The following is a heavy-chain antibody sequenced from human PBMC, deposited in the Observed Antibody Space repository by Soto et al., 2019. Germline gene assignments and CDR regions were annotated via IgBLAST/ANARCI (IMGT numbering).Heavy chain of an antibody. CDR2: IRTSVGDT. V-gene: IGHV3-23*01. D-gene: IGHD4-17*01. J-gene: IGHJ4*02. Sequence: EVQLLESGGDLVQPGGSLRLSCAASGFTFSSYAMNWVRQAPGKGLEWVSTIRTSVGDTYYAASVKGRFTISRDNSKSTVYLPLNSLRAEDTAIYYCARDPTYDYGYFDSCGQGTLVTVSS. CDR3: ARDPTYDYGYFDS. CDR1: GFTFSSYA.